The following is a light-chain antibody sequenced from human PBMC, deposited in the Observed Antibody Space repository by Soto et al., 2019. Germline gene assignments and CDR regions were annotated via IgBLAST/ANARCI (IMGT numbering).Light chain of an antibody. CDR1: QSIRSW. CDR2: QAS. V-gene: IGKV1-5*03. Sequence: DIQMTQSPSTLSASVGDRVTITCRASQSIRSWLAWYQQRPGKAPKLLIYQASSLEIGVPSRFSGSGSGTEFTLTISSLQPDDFATYYCQQYNSYPWMFGQGTKVEIK. CDR3: QQYNSYPWM. J-gene: IGKJ1*01.